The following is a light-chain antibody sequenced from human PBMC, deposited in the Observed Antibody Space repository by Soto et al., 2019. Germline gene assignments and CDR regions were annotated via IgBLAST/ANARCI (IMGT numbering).Light chain of an antibody. CDR1: QSVSSY. J-gene: IGKJ4*01. Sequence: EIVLTQSPATLSLSPGERASLSCRASQSVSSYLAWYQQKPGQAPRLLIYDASNRATGIPARFSGSGSGTDFTLTISSLEPEDFAVYFCQQRSNWPHLTFGGGTKVEIK. CDR3: QQRSNWPHLT. CDR2: DAS. V-gene: IGKV3-11*01.